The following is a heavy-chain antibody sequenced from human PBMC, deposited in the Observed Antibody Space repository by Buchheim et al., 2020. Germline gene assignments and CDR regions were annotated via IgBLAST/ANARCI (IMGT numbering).Heavy chain of an antibody. J-gene: IGHJ4*02. CDR3: AKDLGYCSGGSCYGSDY. CDR1: GFTFSSYA. V-gene: IGHV3-23*01. CDR2: ISGSGGST. D-gene: IGHD2-15*01. Sequence: EVQLLESGGGLVQPGGSLRLSCAASGFTFSSYAMSWVRQAPGKGLEWVSAISGSGGSTYYADSVKGRFTISRDTSKNTLYLQMNSLRAEDTAVYYCAKDLGYCSGGSCYGSDYWGQGTL.